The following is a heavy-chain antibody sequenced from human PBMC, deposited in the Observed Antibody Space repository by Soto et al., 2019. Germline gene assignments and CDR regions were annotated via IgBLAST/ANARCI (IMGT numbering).Heavy chain of an antibody. CDR3: ARAHSSSGKTTRDYYYYYGMDV. J-gene: IGHJ6*02. CDR1: GGSISSYY. V-gene: IGHV4-59*01. D-gene: IGHD6-6*01. CDR2: IYYSGST. Sequence: SETLSLTCTVSGGSISSYYWSWIRQPPGKGLEWIGYIYYSGSTNYNPSLKSRVTISVDTSKNQFSLKLSSVTAADTAVYYCARAHSSSGKTTRDYYYYYGMDVWGQGTTVTVSS.